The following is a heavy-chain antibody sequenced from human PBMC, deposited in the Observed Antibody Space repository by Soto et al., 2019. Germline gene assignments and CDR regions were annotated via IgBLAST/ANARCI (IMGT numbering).Heavy chain of an antibody. D-gene: IGHD3-3*01. CDR3: ARDLSRSGYYTSSFDI. CDR2: ISYDGSNK. V-gene: IGHV3-30-3*01. J-gene: IGHJ3*02. CDR1: GFTFSSYA. Sequence: QVQLVESGGGVVQPGRSLRLSCAASGFTFSSYAMDWVRQAPGKGLEWVASISYDGSNKYYADSVKGRFTISRDNSKNTLYLQMNSLRAEDTAVYYCARDLSRSGYYTSSFDIWGQGTMLTVSS.